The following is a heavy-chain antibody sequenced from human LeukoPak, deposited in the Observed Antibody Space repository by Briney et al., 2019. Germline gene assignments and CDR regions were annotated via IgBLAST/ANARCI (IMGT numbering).Heavy chain of an antibody. V-gene: IGHV1-46*01. CDR1: GYTFTSYY. CDR2: INPSGGST. J-gene: IGHJ4*02. D-gene: IGHD5-18*01. Sequence: ASVKVSCKASGYTFTSYYMHWVRQAPGQGLEWMGIINPSGGSTSYAQKFQGRVTMTRNTSISTAYMELSSLRSEDTAVYYCARAYTAVILDYWGQGTLVTVSS. CDR3: ARAYTAVILDY.